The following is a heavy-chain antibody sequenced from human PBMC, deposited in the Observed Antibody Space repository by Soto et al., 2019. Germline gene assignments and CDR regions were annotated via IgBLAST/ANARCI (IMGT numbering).Heavy chain of an antibody. CDR2: IYYSGST. CDR3: ARQVYGPTSTGGHFDY. CDR1: GGSISSSSYY. J-gene: IGHJ4*02. V-gene: IGHV4-39*01. Sequence: SETLSLTCTVSGGSISSSSYYWGWIRQPPGKGLEWIGSIYYSGSTYYNPSLKSRVTISVDTSKNQFSLKLSSVTAADTAVYYCARQVYGPTSTGGHFDYWGQGTLVTVSS. D-gene: IGHD7-27*01.